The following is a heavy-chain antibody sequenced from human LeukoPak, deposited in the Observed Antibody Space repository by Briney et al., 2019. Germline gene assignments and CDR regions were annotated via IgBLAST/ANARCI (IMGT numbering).Heavy chain of an antibody. Sequence: ASVKVSCKASGYTFTSYYMRWVRQAPGQGLEWMGIINPSGGSTSYAQKFQGRVTMTRDTSTSTVYMELSSLRSEDTAVYYCARSARPGSSSLEYFQHWGQGTLVTVSS. CDR3: ARSARPGSSSLEYFQH. J-gene: IGHJ1*01. V-gene: IGHV1-46*01. CDR1: GYTFTSYY. CDR2: INPSGGST. D-gene: IGHD6-13*01.